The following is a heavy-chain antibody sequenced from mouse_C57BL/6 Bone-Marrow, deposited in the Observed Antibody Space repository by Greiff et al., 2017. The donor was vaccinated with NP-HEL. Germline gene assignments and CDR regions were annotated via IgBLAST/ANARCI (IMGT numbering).Heavy chain of an antibody. CDR2: ISGGGGNT. Sequence: DVMLVESGGGLVKPGGSLKLSCAASGFTFSSYTMSWVRQTPEKRLEWVATISGGGGNTYYPDSVKGRFTISRDNAKNTLYLQMSSLRSEDTALYYCARLQFITTVVAGSGDFFDYWGQGTTLTVSS. J-gene: IGHJ2*01. V-gene: IGHV5-9*01. CDR1: GFTFSSYT. CDR3: ARLQFITTVVAGSGDFFDY. D-gene: IGHD1-1*01.